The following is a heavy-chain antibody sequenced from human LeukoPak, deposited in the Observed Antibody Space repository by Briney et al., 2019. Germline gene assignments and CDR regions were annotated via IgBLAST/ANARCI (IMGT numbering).Heavy chain of an antibody. CDR3: AKFVSGSQKSDAFDI. D-gene: IGHD3-10*01. CDR1: GGSISSGGYS. CDR2: ISGSGGST. J-gene: IGHJ3*02. V-gene: IGHV3-23*01. Sequence: PSETLSLTCAVSGGSISSGGYSWSWIRQPPGKGLEWVSAISGSGGSTYYADSVKGRFTISRDNSKNTLYLQMNSLRAEDTAVYYCAKFVSGSQKSDAFDIWGQGTMVTVSS.